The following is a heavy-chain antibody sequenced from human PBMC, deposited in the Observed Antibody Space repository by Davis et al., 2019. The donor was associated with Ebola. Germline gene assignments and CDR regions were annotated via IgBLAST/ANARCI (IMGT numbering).Heavy chain of an antibody. J-gene: IGHJ6*02. Sequence: GESLKISCSSSGFNFTNSTITWVRQAPGRGLEWVSSISSTSAYIHYADSVKGRFTISRDNAKKSLFLQMNSLRVDDTAVYYCASRLKAAGGMDGWGQGTTVTVSS. CDR2: ISSTSAYI. CDR1: GFNFTNST. V-gene: IGHV3-21*01. D-gene: IGHD2-15*01. CDR3: ASRLKAAGGMDG.